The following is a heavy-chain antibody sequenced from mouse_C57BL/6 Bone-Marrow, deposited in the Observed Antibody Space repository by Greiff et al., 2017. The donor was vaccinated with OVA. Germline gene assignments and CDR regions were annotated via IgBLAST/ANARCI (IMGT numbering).Heavy chain of an antibody. J-gene: IGHJ3*01. V-gene: IGHV1-42*01. CDR2: INPSTGGT. CDR1: GYSFTGYY. D-gene: IGHD1-1*01. CDR3: ARGLYYYGIAY. Sequence: VQLQQSGPELVKPGASVKISCKASGYSFTGYYMNWVKQSPEKSLEWIGEINPSTGGTTYNQKFKAKATLTVDRSSSTAYMQLKSLTSEDAAVYCCARGLYYYGIAYWGQGTLVTVSA.